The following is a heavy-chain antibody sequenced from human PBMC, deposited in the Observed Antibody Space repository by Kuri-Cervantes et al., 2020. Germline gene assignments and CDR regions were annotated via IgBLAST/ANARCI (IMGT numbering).Heavy chain of an antibody. CDR1: GGSISSYY. Sequence: ESLKISCTVSGGSISSYYWSWIRQPPGKGLEWIGSIYYSGSTNYNPSLKSRVTISVDTSKNQFSLKLSSVTAADTAVYYCARGQDYWGQGTLVTVSS. J-gene: IGHJ4*02. CDR3: ARGQDY. CDR2: IYYSGST. V-gene: IGHV4-59*12.